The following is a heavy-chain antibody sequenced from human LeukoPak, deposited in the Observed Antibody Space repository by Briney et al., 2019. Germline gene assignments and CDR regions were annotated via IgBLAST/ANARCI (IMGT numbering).Heavy chain of an antibody. CDR2: ISSSSSYI. Sequence: GGSLTVSRAASGFTFSSYSMNWVRQAPGKGLEWVSSISSSSSYIYYADSVKGRFTISRDNAKNSLYLQMNSLRAEDTAVYYCARECMDTTMVDAFDIWGQGTIVPVSS. J-gene: IGHJ3*02. V-gene: IGHV3-21*01. D-gene: IGHD5-18*01. CDR3: ARECMDTTMVDAFDI. CDR1: GFTFSSYS.